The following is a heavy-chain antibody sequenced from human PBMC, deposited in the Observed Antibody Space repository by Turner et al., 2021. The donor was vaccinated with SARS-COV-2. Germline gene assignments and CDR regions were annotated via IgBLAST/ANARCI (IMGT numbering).Heavy chain of an antibody. V-gene: IGHV3-23*01. Sequence: EVQLLESGGGLVQPGGSLRLSCAASGFTFSSYAMSWVRQAPGKGLEWVSAFSAGGGSTYYADSVKGRFTISRDNRKNSLFLQMSTLRADDTAIYYCATFSVVVPDYWGQGTLVTVSS. D-gene: IGHD2-2*01. CDR2: FSAGGGST. CDR1: GFTFSSYA. J-gene: IGHJ4*02. CDR3: ATFSVVVPDY.